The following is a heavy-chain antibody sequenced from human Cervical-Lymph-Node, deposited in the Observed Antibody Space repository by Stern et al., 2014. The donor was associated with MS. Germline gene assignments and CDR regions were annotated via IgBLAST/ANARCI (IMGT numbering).Heavy chain of an antibody. CDR3: ARASGDTAMVPLDY. V-gene: IGHV1-2*04. J-gene: IGHJ4*02. D-gene: IGHD5-18*01. Sequence: QVQLLQPGAEVKKPGASVKVSCKASGYTFTGYYMHWVRQAPGQGLEWMGWINPNSGGTNYAQKFQGWVTMTRDTSISTAYMELSRLRSDDTAVYYCARASGDTAMVPLDYWGQGTLVTVSS. CDR2: INPNSGGT. CDR1: GYTFTGYY.